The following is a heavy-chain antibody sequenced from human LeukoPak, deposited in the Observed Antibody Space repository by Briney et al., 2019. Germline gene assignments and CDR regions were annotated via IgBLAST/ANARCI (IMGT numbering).Heavy chain of an antibody. Sequence: GGPLRLSCAASGFTFSSYNMNWVRQAPGKGLEWVSGISTSNSYIYYSDSVRGRFTISRDNAKNSLYLQMNSLRAEDTAVYYCARDEDYYGSGTPAWGQGTMVTVSS. J-gene: IGHJ3*01. CDR2: ISTSNSYI. CDR1: GFTFSSYN. D-gene: IGHD3-10*01. CDR3: ARDEDYYGSGTPA. V-gene: IGHV3-21*04.